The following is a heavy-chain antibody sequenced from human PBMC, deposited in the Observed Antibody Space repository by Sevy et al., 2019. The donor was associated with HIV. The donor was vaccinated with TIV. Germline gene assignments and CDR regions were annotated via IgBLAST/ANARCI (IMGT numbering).Heavy chain of an antibody. J-gene: IGHJ4*02. Sequence: GSLRLSCTASGFIFSNYNMNWIRQAPGKGLQWVSYIRSSRNDIYYADSVKGRFTISRDNAKNSLYLQMNSLRAEDTAVYYCARKLELLVPDYWGQGTMVAVSS. V-gene: IGHV3-21*01. CDR1: GFIFSNYN. CDR2: IRSSRNDI. CDR3: ARKLELLVPDY. D-gene: IGHD1-7*01.